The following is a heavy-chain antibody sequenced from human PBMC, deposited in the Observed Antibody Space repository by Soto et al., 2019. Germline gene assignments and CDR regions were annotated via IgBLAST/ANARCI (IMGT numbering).Heavy chain of an antibody. CDR1: GYTFTSYY. V-gene: IGHV1-46*01. Sequence: ASVKVSCKASGYTFTSYYMHWVRQAPGQGLEWMGIINPSGGSTSYAQKFQGRVTMTRDTSTSTVYMELSSLRSEDTAVYYCARDPTATYYYDSSGYMDYWGQGTLVNVAS. CDR3: ARDPTATYYYDSSGYMDY. J-gene: IGHJ4*02. D-gene: IGHD3-22*01. CDR2: INPSGGST.